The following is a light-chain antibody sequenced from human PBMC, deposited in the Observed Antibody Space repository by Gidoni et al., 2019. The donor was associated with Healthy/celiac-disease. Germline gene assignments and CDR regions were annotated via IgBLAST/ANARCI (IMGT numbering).Light chain of an antibody. CDR1: SSYVRGYTY. V-gene: IGLV2-14*01. Sequence: QSSLPPPDSVSVSPGQSINISCTGTSSYVRGYTYFSWYQQHPGKAPKLMIYDVSNRPSGVSNRFSGSKSGNTASLTISGLQAEDEADYYCSSYTSSSTPNWVFGGGTKLTVL. J-gene: IGLJ3*02. CDR3: SSYTSSSTPNWV. CDR2: DVS.